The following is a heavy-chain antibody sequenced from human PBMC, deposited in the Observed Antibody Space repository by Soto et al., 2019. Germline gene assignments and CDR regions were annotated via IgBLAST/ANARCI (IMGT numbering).Heavy chain of an antibody. J-gene: IGHJ4*02. Sequence: GGSLRLSCAASGFTFSSYGMHWVRQAPGKGLEWVAVISYDGSNKYYADSVKGRFTISRDNSKNTLYLQMNSLRAEDTAVYYCAKNRMVRETDWGQGTLVTVSS. CDR3: AKNRMVRETD. CDR1: GFTFSSYG. D-gene: IGHD3-10*01. V-gene: IGHV3-30*18. CDR2: ISYDGSNK.